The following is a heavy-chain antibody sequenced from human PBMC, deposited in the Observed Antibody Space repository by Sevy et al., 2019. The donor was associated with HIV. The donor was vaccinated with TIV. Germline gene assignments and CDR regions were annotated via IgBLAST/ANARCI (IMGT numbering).Heavy chain of an antibody. V-gene: IGHV4-34*01. CDR2: VNHSGST. Sequence: SETLSLTCVVYGGSFSGYFWSWIRQPPGKGLEWIGEVNHSGSTNYSPSLKSRVTISVDTSKNQFSLKLGSVTAADTSVYYCAREGGDYDILTGYSPRYGMDVWGQGTTVTVSS. CDR1: GGSFSGYF. J-gene: IGHJ6*02. D-gene: IGHD3-9*01. CDR3: AREGGDYDILTGYSPRYGMDV.